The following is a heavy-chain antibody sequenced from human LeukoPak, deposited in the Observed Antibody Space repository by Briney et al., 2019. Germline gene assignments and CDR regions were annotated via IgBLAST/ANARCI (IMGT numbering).Heavy chain of an antibody. Sequence: SETLSLTCTVSGGSISSGSYYWSWIRQPAGKGLEWIANIYYTGSTYYNPSLKNRVTISVDTSKNQFSLRVMSLTAADTAVYYCASLKVPGHFDYWGQGTLVTLSS. D-gene: IGHD2/OR15-2a*01. V-gene: IGHV4-39*01. CDR1: GGSISSGSYY. CDR3: ASLKVPGHFDY. J-gene: IGHJ4*02. CDR2: IYYTGST.